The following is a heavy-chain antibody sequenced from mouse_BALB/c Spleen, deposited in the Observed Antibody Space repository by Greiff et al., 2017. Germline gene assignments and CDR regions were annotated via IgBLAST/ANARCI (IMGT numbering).Heavy chain of an antibody. CDR1: GFTFSSYA. Sequence: EVQLVESGGGLVKPGGSLKLSCAASGFTFSSYAMSWVRQTPEKRLEWVATISSGGSYTYYPDSVKGRFTISRDNAKNTLYLQMSSLRSEDTAMYYCARQSNYEGWYFDVWGAGTTVTVSA. CDR2: ISSGGSYT. J-gene: IGHJ1*01. V-gene: IGHV5-9-3*01. CDR3: ARQSNYEGWYFDV. D-gene: IGHD2-5*01.